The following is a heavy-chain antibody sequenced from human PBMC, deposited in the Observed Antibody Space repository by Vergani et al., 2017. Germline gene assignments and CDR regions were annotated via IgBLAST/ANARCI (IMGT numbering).Heavy chain of an antibody. V-gene: IGHV3-49*04. J-gene: IGHJ4*01. CDR1: GFSFGVYA. Sequence: EVQLVESGGGLVPPGRSLRLLCAASGFSFGVYAMTWVRQAPGKGLEWVAFIRNKAYGGTTEYAASVKGRFTISRDESKRLAYLQLSGLKTEDTAVYFCSRGHEYSFSYSDYWGHGTLVTVSS. CDR3: SRGHEYSFSYSDY. CDR2: IRNKAYGGTT. D-gene: IGHD4-11*01.